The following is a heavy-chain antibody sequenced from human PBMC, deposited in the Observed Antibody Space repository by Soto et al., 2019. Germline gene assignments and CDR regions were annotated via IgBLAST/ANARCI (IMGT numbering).Heavy chain of an antibody. Sequence: QGQLVESGGGLVQPGGSLRLSFAASGYIFSDYYMTWIRQAPGKGLEWVSYISTSVTIISYAASVKARFTISRDEAKNTLYLQMNSLRADDTAIYYCARAGGSGWSLDYWGQGTLVTVSS. CDR3: ARAGGSGWSLDY. CDR1: GYIFSDYY. CDR2: ISTSVTII. V-gene: IGHV3-11*01. J-gene: IGHJ4*02. D-gene: IGHD6-19*01.